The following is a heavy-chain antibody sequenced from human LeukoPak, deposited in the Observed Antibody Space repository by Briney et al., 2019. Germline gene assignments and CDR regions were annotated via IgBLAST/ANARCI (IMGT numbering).Heavy chain of an antibody. CDR1: GFTFSSYG. Sequence: GGTLRLSCAASGFTFSSYGMSWVRQAPGKGPEWVSAISGSGGSTYYADSVKGRFIISRDNSKNTLYLQMNSLRAEDTAVYYCASTRTVDYWGQGTLVTVSS. CDR3: ASTRTVDY. D-gene: IGHD5/OR15-5a*01. V-gene: IGHV3-23*01. J-gene: IGHJ4*02. CDR2: ISGSGGST.